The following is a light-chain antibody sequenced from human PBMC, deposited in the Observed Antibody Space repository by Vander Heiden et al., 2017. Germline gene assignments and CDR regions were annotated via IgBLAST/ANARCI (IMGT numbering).Light chain of an antibody. CDR3: SSYTSRSTWV. CDR1: SSDVGNYNY. CDR2: DVS. J-gene: IGLJ3*02. Sequence: QSALTQPASVSGSPGQSLTISCTGTSSDVGNYNYVSWYQQNPGKAPKLMIYDVSNRPSGVSNRFSGSKAGNTASLTISGLQAEDEADYYCSSYTSRSTWVFGGGTKLTVL. V-gene: IGLV2-14*01.